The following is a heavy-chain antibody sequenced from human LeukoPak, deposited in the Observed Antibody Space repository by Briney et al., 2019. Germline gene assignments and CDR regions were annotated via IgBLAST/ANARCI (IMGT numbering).Heavy chain of an antibody. V-gene: IGHV1-8*01. J-gene: IGHJ5*02. CDR3: ARVAVTEFNYFDP. CDR1: GYTFTNYD. D-gene: IGHD2-21*02. Sequence: ASVKVSCKASGYTFTNYDIDWVRQATGQGLEWMGWMNPKSGNTAYAQKFQGRVTMTRDTSINTAYMELSSLRSEDTAVYYCARVAVTEFNYFDPWGQGTLVTVSS. CDR2: MNPKSGNT.